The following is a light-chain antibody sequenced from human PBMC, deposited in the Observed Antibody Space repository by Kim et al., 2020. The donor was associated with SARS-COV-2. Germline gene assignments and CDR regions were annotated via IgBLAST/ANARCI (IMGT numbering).Light chain of an antibody. CDR2: GAS. CDR1: QGVGRN. J-gene: IGKJ2*01. Sequence: VVMTQSPATLSVSPGERATLSCRASQGVGRNLAWYQQKPGQAPSLLIYGASTRATGVPARFSGSGSGTDFTLTISRLQSEDFALYYCQQYNYWPPGTFGQGTKLEI. CDR3: QQYNYWPPGT. V-gene: IGKV3-15*01.